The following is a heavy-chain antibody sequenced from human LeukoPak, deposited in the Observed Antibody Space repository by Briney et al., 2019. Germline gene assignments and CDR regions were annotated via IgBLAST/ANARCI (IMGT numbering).Heavy chain of an antibody. CDR1: GFTFSSYW. CDR2: INSDGSST. J-gene: IGHJ2*01. V-gene: IGHV3-74*01. CDR3: AKALSSYTSGWHYWYFDL. Sequence: GGSLRLSCAASGFTFSSYWMHWVRQAPGKGLVWVSRINSDGSSTDYADSVKGRFTISRHIAKNTLFLQMNSLRAEDTAVYYCAKALSSYTSGWHYWYFDLWGRGTLVTVSS. D-gene: IGHD6-19*01.